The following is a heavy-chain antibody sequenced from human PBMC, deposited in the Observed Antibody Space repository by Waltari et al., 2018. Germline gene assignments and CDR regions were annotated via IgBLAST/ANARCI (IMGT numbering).Heavy chain of an antibody. J-gene: IGHJ6*02. CDR2: INHSGST. CDR1: GGSFSGYY. Sequence: QVQLQQWGAGLLKPSETLSLTCAVYGGSFSGYYWSWIRPPPGKGLEWIGEINHSGSTNYNPSLKSRVTISVDTSKNQFSLKLSSVTAADTAVYYCARGGYYDFWSGYYSPYYYYGMDVWGQGTTVTVSS. V-gene: IGHV4-34*01. D-gene: IGHD3-3*01. CDR3: ARGGYYDFWSGYYSPYYYYGMDV.